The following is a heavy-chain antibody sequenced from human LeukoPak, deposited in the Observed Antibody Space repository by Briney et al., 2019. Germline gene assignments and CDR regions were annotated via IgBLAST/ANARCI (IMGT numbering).Heavy chain of an antibody. J-gene: IGHJ4*02. CDR1: EFTFSSYG. Sequence: GGSLRLSCAASEFTFSSYGMHWVRQAPGKGLEWVAVISYDGSNKYYADSVKGRFTISRDNSKNTLYLQMNSLRAEDTAVYYCAKDAQGFGGGFDYWGQGTLVTVSS. V-gene: IGHV3-30*18. CDR3: AKDAQGFGGGFDY. CDR2: ISYDGSNK. D-gene: IGHD3-10*01.